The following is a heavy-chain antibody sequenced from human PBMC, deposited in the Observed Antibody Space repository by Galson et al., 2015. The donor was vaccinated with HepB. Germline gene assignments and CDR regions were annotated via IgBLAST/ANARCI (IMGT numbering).Heavy chain of an antibody. J-gene: IGHJ3*02. CDR3: ATVRVHYGEYDKAAFDI. V-gene: IGHV1-24*01. CDR2: FDPEDGET. CDR1: GYTLTELS. Sequence: SVKVSCKVSGYTLTELSMHWVRQAPGKGLEWMGGFDPEDGETIYAQKFQGRVTMTEDTSTDTAYMELSSLRSEDTAVYYCATVRVHYGEYDKAAFDIWGQGTMVTVSS. D-gene: IGHD4-17*01.